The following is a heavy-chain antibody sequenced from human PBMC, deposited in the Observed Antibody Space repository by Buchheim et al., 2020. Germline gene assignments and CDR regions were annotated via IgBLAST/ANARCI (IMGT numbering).Heavy chain of an antibody. CDR3: ARAPEVPLGYCSGGSCYGMDV. CDR1: GYTFTSYY. J-gene: IGHJ6*02. CDR2: INPSGGST. V-gene: IGHV1-46*01. Sequence: QVQLVQSGAEVKKPGASVKVSCKASGYTFTSYYMHWVRQAPGQGLEWMGIINPSGGSTSYAQKFQGRVTMTRDTSTSTVYMELSRLRSDDTAVYYCARAPEVPLGYCSGGSCYGMDVWGQGTT. D-gene: IGHD2-15*01.